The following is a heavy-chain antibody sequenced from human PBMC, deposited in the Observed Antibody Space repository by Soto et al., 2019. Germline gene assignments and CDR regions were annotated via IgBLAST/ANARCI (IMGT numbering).Heavy chain of an antibody. V-gene: IGHV3-48*02. CDR1: GFTFSSYS. CDR2: ISSSSSTI. J-gene: IGHJ4*02. CDR3: ARGHGYSGYDYLLDD. D-gene: IGHD5-12*01. Sequence: GGSLRLSCAASGFTFSSYSMNWVRQAPGKGLEWVSYISSSSSTIYYADSVKGRFTISRDNAKNSLYLQMNSLRDEDTAVYYCARGHGYSGYDYLLDDWGQGTLVTVSS.